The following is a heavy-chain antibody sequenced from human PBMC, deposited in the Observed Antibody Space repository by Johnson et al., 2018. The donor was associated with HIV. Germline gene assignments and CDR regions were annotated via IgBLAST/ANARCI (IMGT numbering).Heavy chain of an antibody. CDR3: ARDIFYTDTAFDI. CDR1: GFTFADYG. V-gene: IGHV3-20*04. CDR2: ITWNGGST. Sequence: EVQLVESGGGVVRPGGSLRLSCAASGFTFADYGMSWVRQAPGKGLEWVSGITWNGGSTGYADSVKGRFTISRDNAKNSLYLQMNSLRAEDTALYYCARDIFYTDTAFDIWGQGTMVTVSS. J-gene: IGHJ3*02.